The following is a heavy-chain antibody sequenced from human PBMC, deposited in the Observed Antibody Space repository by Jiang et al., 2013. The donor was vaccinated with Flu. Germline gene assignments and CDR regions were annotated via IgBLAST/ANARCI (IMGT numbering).Heavy chain of an antibody. Sequence: GSGLVKPSETLSLTCSVSGSSIGEYYWNWIRKSPGRGLEWIGFIVYNTNFKYNPSLQGRVSMSVDASKGQLTLKVNSVTAADTAVYYCARSAGNHLDFRGQGTLVTVRS. CDR1: GSSIGEYY. CDR3: ARSAGNHLDF. J-gene: IGHJ4*02. V-gene: IGHV4-59*08. CDR2: IVYNTNF.